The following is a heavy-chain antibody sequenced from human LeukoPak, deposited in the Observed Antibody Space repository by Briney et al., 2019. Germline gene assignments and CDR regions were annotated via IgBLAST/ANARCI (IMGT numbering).Heavy chain of an antibody. CDR1: GFTFSSYS. V-gene: IGHV3-21*01. Sequence: GGSLRLSCAASGFTFSSYSMNWVRQAPGRGLEWVSSISSSSSYIYYADSVKGRFTISRDNAKNSLYLQMNSLRAEDTAVYYCARSYGDYVDCFDYWGQGTLVTVSS. CDR3: ARSYGDYVDCFDY. D-gene: IGHD4-17*01. CDR2: ISSSSSYI. J-gene: IGHJ4*02.